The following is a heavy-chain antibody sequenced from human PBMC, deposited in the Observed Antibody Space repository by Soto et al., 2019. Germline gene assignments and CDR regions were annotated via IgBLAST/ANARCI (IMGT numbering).Heavy chain of an antibody. D-gene: IGHD3-16*02. CDR1: GGTFSNYA. CDR3: ARWGYTISPNPIYFDF. V-gene: IGHV1-69*01. Sequence: QVQLVQSGAEVKKPGSSVKVSCKASGGTFSNYAISWVRQAPGKGLEWMGGIIPIFGTRNYAQKCQGRVTITANEPNATAYMELSSLKSEDTAAYYCARWGYTISPNPIYFDFWGQRTLVTVST. J-gene: IGHJ4*02. CDR2: IIPIFGTR.